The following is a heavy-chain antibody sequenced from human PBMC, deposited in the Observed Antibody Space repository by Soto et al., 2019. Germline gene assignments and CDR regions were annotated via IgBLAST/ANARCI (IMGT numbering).Heavy chain of an antibody. CDR1: GFTFGSYW. CDR3: AREQTGNDAFDI. J-gene: IGHJ3*02. Sequence: TGGSLRLSCAASGFTFGSYWMSWVRQAPGKGLEWVGNIKQDGSEKYYVDSVKGRFTISRDKAQNSLYLQMNSLRAEDTAVYYCAREQTGNDAFDIWGQGTMVTVSS. V-gene: IGHV3-7*03. CDR2: IKQDGSEK. D-gene: IGHD3-10*01.